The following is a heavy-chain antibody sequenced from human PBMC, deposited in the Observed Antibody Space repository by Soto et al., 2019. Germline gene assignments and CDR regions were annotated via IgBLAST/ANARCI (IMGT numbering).Heavy chain of an antibody. Sequence: SVNVSCKASGGTFSSYAISWVRQAPGQGLEWMGGIIPIFGTANYAQKFQGRVTITADKSTSTAYMELSSLRSEDTAVYYCASKGGYCSGGSCYSARPGYYYGMDVWGQGTTVTVSS. J-gene: IGHJ6*02. CDR3: ASKGGYCSGGSCYSARPGYYYGMDV. D-gene: IGHD2-15*01. V-gene: IGHV1-69*06. CDR2: IIPIFGTA. CDR1: GGTFSSYA.